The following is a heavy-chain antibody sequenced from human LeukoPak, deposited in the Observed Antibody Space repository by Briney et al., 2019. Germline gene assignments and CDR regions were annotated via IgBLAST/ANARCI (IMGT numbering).Heavy chain of an antibody. D-gene: IGHD3-16*02. J-gene: IGHJ4*02. CDR1: GYSISSGYY. CDR2: IYHSGST. Sequence: ASETLSLTCAVSGYSISSGYYWGWIRQPPGKGLEWIVNIYHSGSTYYNPSLKSRVTISVDTSKNQFSLKLSSVTAADTAVYYCASYVWGSYRPGGYWGQGTLVTVSS. V-gene: IGHV4-38-2*01. CDR3: ASYVWGSYRPGGY.